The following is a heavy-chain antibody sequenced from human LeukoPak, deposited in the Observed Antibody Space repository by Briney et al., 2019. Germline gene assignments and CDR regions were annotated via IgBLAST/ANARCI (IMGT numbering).Heavy chain of an antibody. J-gene: IGHJ4*02. CDR2: IYYSEST. D-gene: IGHD3-10*01. Sequence: SETLSLTCTVSGGSISSSSYYWGWIRQPPGKGLEWIGNIYYSESTYYNPSLKSRVTISVDTSKNQFSLKLSSVTAADTAVYYCARHARGNGSGSKAGNIDYWGQGTLVTVSS. CDR3: ARHARGNGSGSKAGNIDY. CDR1: GGSISSSSYY. V-gene: IGHV4-39*07.